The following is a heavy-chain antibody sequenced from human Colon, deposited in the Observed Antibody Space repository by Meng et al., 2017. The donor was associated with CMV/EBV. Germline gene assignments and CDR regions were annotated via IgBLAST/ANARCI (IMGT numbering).Heavy chain of an antibody. CDR1: GGTFSSYA. J-gene: IGHJ4*02. Sequence: SCKASGGTFSSYAISWVRQAPGKGLEWVSGINGVGDTTYYADSVKGRFTISRDNSKNTLYLRMIDLRAEDTAMYYCAKDRAYCGSFSCSPNYFDGWGQGNLVTVSS. V-gene: IGHV3-23*01. CDR2: INGVGDTT. CDR3: AKDRAYCGSFSCSPNYFDG. D-gene: IGHD2-21*01.